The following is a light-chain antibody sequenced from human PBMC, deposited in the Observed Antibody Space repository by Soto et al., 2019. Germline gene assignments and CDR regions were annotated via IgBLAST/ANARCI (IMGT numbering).Light chain of an antibody. CDR2: EVS. CDR3: NSYTSKSTGV. CDR1: CSDVGGYNY. V-gene: IGLV2-14*01. Sequence: QSALTQPASVSGSPGQSITISCTGTCSDVGGYNYVSWYQQHPGKAPKLIIYEVSNRPSGVSNRFSGSKSGNTASLTISGLQAEDEADYYCNSYTSKSTGVFGTGTKLTVL. J-gene: IGLJ1*01.